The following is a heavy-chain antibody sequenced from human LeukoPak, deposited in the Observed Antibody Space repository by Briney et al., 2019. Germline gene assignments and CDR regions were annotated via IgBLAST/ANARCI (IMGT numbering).Heavy chain of an antibody. J-gene: IGHJ4*02. CDR3: ASSDNSGHLLAY. Sequence: SQTLSLTCAISGDSVSSNSAAWNWIRQSPSRGLEWLGRTYYRSKWYNDYAVSVKSRIAINPDTSKNQFSLQLNSVTPEDTAEYYCASSDNSGHLLAYWGQGTLVTVSS. V-gene: IGHV6-1*01. CDR2: TYYRSKWYN. CDR1: GDSVSSNSAA. D-gene: IGHD3-22*01.